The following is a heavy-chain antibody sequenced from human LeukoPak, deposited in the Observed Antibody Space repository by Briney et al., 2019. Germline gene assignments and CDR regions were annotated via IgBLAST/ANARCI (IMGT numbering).Heavy chain of an antibody. CDR3: ARDLDGYNDY. CDR1: GGSISSYY. Sequence: SETLSLTCTVSGGSISSYYWSWIRQPPGKGLEWIGYIYYSGSTNYNPSLKSRVTISVDTSKNHFSLKLSSVTAADTAVYYCARDLDGYNDYWGQGTLVTVSS. V-gene: IGHV4-59*01. D-gene: IGHD5-24*01. J-gene: IGHJ4*02. CDR2: IYYSGST.